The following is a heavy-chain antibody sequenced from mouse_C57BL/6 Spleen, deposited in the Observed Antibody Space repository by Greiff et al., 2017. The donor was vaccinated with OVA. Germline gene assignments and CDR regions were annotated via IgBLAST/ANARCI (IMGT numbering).Heavy chain of an antibody. CDR3: ARHTTVVATPFDY. CDR2: ISSGGSYT. V-gene: IGHV5-6*01. J-gene: IGHJ2*01. D-gene: IGHD1-1*01. CDR1: GFTLSSYG. Sequence: EVKVVESGGDLVKPGGSLKLSCAASGFTLSSYGMSWVRQTPDKRLEWVATISSGGSYTYYPDSVKGRFTISRDNAKNTLYLQMSSLKSEDTAMYYCARHTTVVATPFDYWGQGTTLTVSS.